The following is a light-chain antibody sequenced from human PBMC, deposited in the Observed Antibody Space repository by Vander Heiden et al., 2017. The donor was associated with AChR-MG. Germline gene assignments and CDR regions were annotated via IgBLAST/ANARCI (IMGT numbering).Light chain of an antibody. CDR1: VLSNQS. CDR3: QSADITGTSYV. J-gene: IGLJ1*01. CDR2: KDI. V-gene: IGLV3-25*03. Sequence: SYELTQPPSVSGSPGQTARITCSADVLSNQSGYWYQTRPGHAPVVVIFKDIERPSGISERFSGSRSGTTVTLTISGVQPEDEADYYCQSADITGTSYVFGAGTKVTVL.